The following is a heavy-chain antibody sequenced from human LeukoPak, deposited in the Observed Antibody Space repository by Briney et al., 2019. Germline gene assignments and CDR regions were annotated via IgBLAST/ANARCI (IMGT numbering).Heavy chain of an antibody. CDR3: AKDQPSGYSGYEGYFDY. CDR2: ISGSGGST. CDR1: GFTFSSSA. J-gene: IGHJ4*02. V-gene: IGHV3-23*01. D-gene: IGHD5-12*01. Sequence: GGSLRLSCAASGFTFSSSAMSWVRQVPGKGLEWVSAISGSGGSTYYADSVKGRFTISRDNSKSTLYLQMNSLRAEDTAVYYCAKDQPSGYSGYEGYFDYWGQGTLVTVSS.